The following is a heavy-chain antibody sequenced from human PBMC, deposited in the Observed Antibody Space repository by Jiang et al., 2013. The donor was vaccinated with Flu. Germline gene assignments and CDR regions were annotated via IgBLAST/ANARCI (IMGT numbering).Heavy chain of an antibody. CDR2: INAGNGNT. J-gene: IGHJ5*02. CDR1: GYTFTSYA. Sequence: SVKVSCKASGYTFTSYAMHWVRQAPGQRLEWMGWINAGNGNTKYSQKFQGRVTITRDTSASTAYMELSSLRSEDTAVYYCAREQVGGATEYNWFDPWGQGTLVTVSS. V-gene: IGHV1-3*01. CDR3: AREQVGGATEYNWFDP. D-gene: IGHD1-26*01.